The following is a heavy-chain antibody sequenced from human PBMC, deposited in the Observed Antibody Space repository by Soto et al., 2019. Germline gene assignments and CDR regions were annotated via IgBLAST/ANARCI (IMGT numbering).Heavy chain of an antibody. V-gene: IGHV4-34*01. CDR3: ARGQVAAGRPHSYYFDY. CDR2: INHSGST. CDR1: VGSFSGYY. Sequence: QVQLQQWGAGLLKPSETLSLTCAVYVGSFSGYYWTWIRQPPGKGLEWIGEINHSGSTNYNPSLTSRVTISVDTSRHQFSLKLSSVTAADTAVYYCARGQVAAGRPHSYYFDYWGQGTLVTVSS. J-gene: IGHJ4*02. D-gene: IGHD6-13*01.